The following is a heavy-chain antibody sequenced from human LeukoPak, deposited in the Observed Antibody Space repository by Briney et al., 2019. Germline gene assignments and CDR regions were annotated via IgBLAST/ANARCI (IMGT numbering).Heavy chain of an antibody. V-gene: IGHV3-53*01. CDR3: ARAGAAAGTFDY. CDR1: GFTVSSNY. Sequence: GGSLRLSCAASGFTVSSNYMSWVGQAPGKGLEWVSVIYSGGSTYYADSVKGRFTISRDNSKNTLYLQMNSLRAEDTAVYYCARAGAAAGTFDYWGQGTLVTVSS. J-gene: IGHJ4*02. CDR2: IYSGGST. D-gene: IGHD6-13*01.